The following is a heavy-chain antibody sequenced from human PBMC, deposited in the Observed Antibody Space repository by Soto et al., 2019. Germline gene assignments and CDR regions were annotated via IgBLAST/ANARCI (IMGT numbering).Heavy chain of an antibody. Sequence: QVQLVQSGAEVKKPGSSVKVSCKASGGTFSSYAISWVRQAPGQGLEWMGGIIPIFGTADYAQKFQGRVMITADESTSTAYMELSSLRSEDTAVYYCASHCGGDCYSRSPPYYYYGMDVWGQGTTVTVSS. V-gene: IGHV1-69*12. CDR3: ASHCGGDCYSRSPPYYYYGMDV. J-gene: IGHJ6*02. CDR2: IIPIFGTA. D-gene: IGHD2-21*02. CDR1: GGTFSSYA.